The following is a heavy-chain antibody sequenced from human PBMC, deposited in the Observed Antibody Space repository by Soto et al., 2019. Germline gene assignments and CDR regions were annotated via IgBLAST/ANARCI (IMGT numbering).Heavy chain of an antibody. V-gene: IGHV3-48*02. CDR1: GFTFSTYN. J-gene: IGHJ4*02. CDR2: ISSSSDTI. CDR3: ATERAGGFDFDY. Sequence: EVQLVESGGGLVQPGGSLRLSCAASGFTFSTYNMNWVRQAPGKGLEWVSYISSSSDTIYYADSVRGRLTISRDNAKNSLYLQMNSLRDEDTAVYYCATERAGGFDFDYWGQGTLFTVSS.